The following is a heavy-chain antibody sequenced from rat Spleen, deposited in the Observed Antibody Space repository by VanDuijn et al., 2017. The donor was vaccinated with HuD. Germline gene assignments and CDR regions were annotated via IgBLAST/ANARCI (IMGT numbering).Heavy chain of an antibody. J-gene: IGHJ2*01. CDR1: GFTFSDFY. CDR3: AKDKGEYNNLFDY. Sequence: EVQLVESGGGLVQPGRSLKLSCVASGFTFSDFYMAWIRQAPGKGLEWVASITNAAGKVYYPDSVKGRFTISRDNAKNTLYLQMDSLTSEDTATYYCAKDKGEYNNLFDYWGQGVMVTVTS. CDR2: ITNAAGKV. D-gene: IGHD1-10*01. V-gene: IGHV5-31*01.